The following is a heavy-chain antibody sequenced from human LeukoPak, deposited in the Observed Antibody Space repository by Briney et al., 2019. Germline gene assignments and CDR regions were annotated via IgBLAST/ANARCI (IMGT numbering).Heavy chain of an antibody. Sequence: PGRSLRLSCAASGFTFNNFAMYWVRQAPGKGLQWVALLSYDGSKKYYADSVKGRFFISRDNSRNTLYLQINSLRAEDTAVYYCARDRGWSQTYGSGTYGLDYWGQGTLVTVSS. CDR1: GFTFNNFA. V-gene: IGHV3-30*04. CDR2: LSYDGSKK. CDR3: ARDRGWSQTYGSGTYGLDY. J-gene: IGHJ4*02. D-gene: IGHD3-10*01.